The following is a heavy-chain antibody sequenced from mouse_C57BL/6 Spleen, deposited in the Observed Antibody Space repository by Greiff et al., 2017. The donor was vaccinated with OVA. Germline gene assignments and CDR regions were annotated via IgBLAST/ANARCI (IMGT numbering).Heavy chain of an antibody. Sequence: VQLQQPGAELVKPGASVKMSCKASGYTFTSYWITWVKQRPGQGLEWIGDIYPGSGSTNYNEKFKSKATLTVDTSSSTAYMQLSSLTSEDSAVYYCARGGDSSGRYFDYWGQGTTLTVSS. V-gene: IGHV1-55*01. CDR3: ARGGDSSGRYFDY. D-gene: IGHD3-2*02. CDR2: IYPGSGST. CDR1: GYTFTSYW. J-gene: IGHJ2*01.